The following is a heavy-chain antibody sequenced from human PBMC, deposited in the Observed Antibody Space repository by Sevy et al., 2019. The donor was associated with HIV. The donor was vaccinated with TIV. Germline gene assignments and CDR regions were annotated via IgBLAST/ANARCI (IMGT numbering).Heavy chain of an antibody. CDR2: INGDGSST. J-gene: IGHJ4*02. V-gene: IGHV3-74*01. CDR3: AREKSCGGACYHFDY. Sequence: GGSLRLSCAASGFTFSTYWMHWVRQAPGKGLVWVSRINGDGSSTTYADSVKGRFTISRDNGKNSLYLQMNSLRAEDTALYFCAREKSCGGACYHFDYWGQGTLVTVSS. D-gene: IGHD2-21*02. CDR1: GFTFSTYW.